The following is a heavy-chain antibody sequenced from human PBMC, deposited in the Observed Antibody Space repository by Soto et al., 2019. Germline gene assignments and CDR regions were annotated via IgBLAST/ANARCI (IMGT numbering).Heavy chain of an antibody. V-gene: IGHV4-34*01. D-gene: IGHD2-2*01. J-gene: IGHJ6*03. CDR1: GESCTGYY. CDR2: INHSGST. CDR3: ARGRGVVVPAANLYYYYYCMDA. Sequence: PSETLSLTCAVYGESCTGYYSSCIRQPPGKGLDWIGEINHSGSTNYNPSLKSRVTISVDTSKNQFSLKLSSVTAADTAVYYCARGRGVVVPAANLYYYYYCMDAWGKGTTVTVSS.